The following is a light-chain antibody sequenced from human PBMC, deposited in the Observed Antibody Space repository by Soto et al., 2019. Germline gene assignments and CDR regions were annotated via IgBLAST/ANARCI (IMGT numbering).Light chain of an antibody. CDR2: GAS. CDR3: QQYGSSPYT. V-gene: IGKV3-20*01. Sequence: EIVLTQSPGTRSLSPGERATLSCRASKSVSSRFLAWYQQKHGQAPRLLMYGASSRATGIPDRFSGTGSGTDLTLTISRLEPEDFAVYYCQQYGSSPYTFGLGTKLEIK. CDR1: KSVSSRF. J-gene: IGKJ2*01.